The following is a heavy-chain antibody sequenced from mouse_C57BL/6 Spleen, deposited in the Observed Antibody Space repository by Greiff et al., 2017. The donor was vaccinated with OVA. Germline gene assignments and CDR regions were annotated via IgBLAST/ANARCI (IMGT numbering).Heavy chain of an antibody. J-gene: IGHJ4*01. CDR1: GYTFTSYW. Sequence: VQLQQPGAELVRPGSSVKLSCKASGYTFTSYWMHWVKQRPIQGLEWIGNIDPSDSETHYNQKFKDKATLTVDKSSSTAYMQLSSLTSEDSAVYYCARANWDGAMDYWGQGTSVTVSS. CDR3: ARANWDGAMDY. V-gene: IGHV1-52*01. D-gene: IGHD4-1*01. CDR2: IDPSDSET.